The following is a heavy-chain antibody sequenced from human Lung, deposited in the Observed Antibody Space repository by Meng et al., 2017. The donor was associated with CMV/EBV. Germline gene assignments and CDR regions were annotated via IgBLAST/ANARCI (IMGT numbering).Heavy chain of an antibody. J-gene: IGHJ4*02. V-gene: IGHV1-2*02. CDR3: ARDNNWGPDY. D-gene: IGHD7-27*01. CDR1: GYTFTAHY. Sequence: SXXVSCKAPGYTFTAHYFHWVRQAPGQGLEWMGWIHPHRGDTNYAQQFQGRVTLTRDTSINTGYMELTRLTSDDTAVYYCARDNNWGPDYWGQGALVTVSS. CDR2: IHPHRGDT.